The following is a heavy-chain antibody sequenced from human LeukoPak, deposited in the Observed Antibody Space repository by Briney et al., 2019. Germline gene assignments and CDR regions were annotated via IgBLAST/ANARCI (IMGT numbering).Heavy chain of an antibody. CDR2: IIISRSTI. D-gene: IGHD6-13*01. V-gene: IGHV3-48*01. Sequence: PGGSLRLSCAASGFTFSRNTMNWVRHAPGKERKWVSYIIISRSTIYYADSVKGRFTISRDNAKNSLYLQMNSLRAEDTAVYYCARRMIAADTRAVFDYWGQGTLVTVSS. CDR1: GFTFSRNT. J-gene: IGHJ4*02. CDR3: ARRMIAADTRAVFDY.